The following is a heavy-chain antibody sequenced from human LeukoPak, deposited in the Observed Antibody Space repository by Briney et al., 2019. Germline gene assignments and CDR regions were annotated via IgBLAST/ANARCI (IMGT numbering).Heavy chain of an antibody. J-gene: IGHJ4*02. Sequence: GGSLRLSCAASGFTFSSYGMHWVRQAPGKGLEWVAFIQYDGSNKYYADSVKGRFTISRDNSENTLYLQMNSLRAEDTAVFYCAKDRDQGFYDSSGYYRDFDYWGQGTLVTVSS. CDR3: AKDRDQGFYDSSGYYRDFDY. V-gene: IGHV3-30*02. CDR2: IQYDGSNK. CDR1: GFTFSSYG. D-gene: IGHD3-22*01.